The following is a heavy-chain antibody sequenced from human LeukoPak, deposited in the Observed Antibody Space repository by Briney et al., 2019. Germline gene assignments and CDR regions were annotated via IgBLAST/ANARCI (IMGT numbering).Heavy chain of an antibody. CDR3: TRDQFFDYDNDDAFDV. CDR1: GFTFSDYW. Sequence: GGSLRLSCAASGFTFSDYWMNWVRQAPGKGLEWVSSMTSSRYIYYADSVKGRFTISRDDANNLVFLQMHSLRAEDTAIYYCTRDQFFDYDNDDAFDVWGHGTKVIVSS. V-gene: IGHV3-69-1*01. J-gene: IGHJ3*01. D-gene: IGHD3-22*01. CDR2: MTSSRYI.